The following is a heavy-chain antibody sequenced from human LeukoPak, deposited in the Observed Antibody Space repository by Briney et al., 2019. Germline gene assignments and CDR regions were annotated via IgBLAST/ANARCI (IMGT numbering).Heavy chain of an antibody. CDR2: IYYSGST. CDR3: ARLRFYYYDSSGYPRVAFDI. D-gene: IGHD3-22*01. V-gene: IGHV4-39*01. J-gene: IGHJ3*02. Sequence: SETLSLTCTVSGGSISSSSYYWGWIRQPPGKGLEWIGSIYYSGSTYYNPSLKSRVTISVDTSKNQFSLKLSSVTAADTAVYYCARLRFYYYDSSGYPRVAFDIWGQGTMVTVSS. CDR1: GGSISSSSYY.